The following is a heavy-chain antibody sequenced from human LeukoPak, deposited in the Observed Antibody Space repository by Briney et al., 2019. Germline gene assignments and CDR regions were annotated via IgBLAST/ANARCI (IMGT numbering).Heavy chain of an antibody. CDR2: ISSSSNYI. V-gene: IGHV3-21*01. J-gene: IGHJ4*02. CDR3: AKDPERWLQSYQDY. D-gene: IGHD5-24*01. Sequence: NPGGSLRLSCAASGLTFSFYSMNWVRQAPGKGLEWVSSISSSSNYIYYADSVKGRFTISRDNAKNTLYLQMNSLRAEDTAVYYCAKDPERWLQSYQDYWGQGTLVTVSS. CDR1: GLTFSFYS.